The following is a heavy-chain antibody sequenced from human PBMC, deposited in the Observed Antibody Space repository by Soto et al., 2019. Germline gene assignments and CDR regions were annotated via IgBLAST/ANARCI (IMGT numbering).Heavy chain of an antibody. CDR3: ARVFVLSTPYIGYYYYYYMDV. D-gene: IGHD1-26*01. J-gene: IGHJ6*03. CDR2: IYYSGST. V-gene: IGHV4-59*01. CDR1: GGSISSYY. Sequence: SETLSLTCTVSGGSISSYYWSWIRHPPGKGLEWIGYIYYSGSTNYNPSLKSRVTISVDTFKNQFSLKLSSVTAADTAVYYCARVFVLSTPYIGYYYYYYMDVWGKGTTVTVSS.